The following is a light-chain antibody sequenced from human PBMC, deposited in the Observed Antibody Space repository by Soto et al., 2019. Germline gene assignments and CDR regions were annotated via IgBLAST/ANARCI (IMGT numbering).Light chain of an antibody. CDR2: SNN. Sequence: QAVVTQPPSASGTPGQRVTISCSGSISNIGSNGVNWFQQLPGTAPKLLIYSNNQRPSGVPDRFSGSKSGTSASLAISGLQSEDEAHYYCAAWDDSLNDPLVIFGGGTKLTVL. CDR3: AAWDDSLNDPLVI. CDR1: ISNIGSNG. J-gene: IGLJ2*01. V-gene: IGLV1-44*01.